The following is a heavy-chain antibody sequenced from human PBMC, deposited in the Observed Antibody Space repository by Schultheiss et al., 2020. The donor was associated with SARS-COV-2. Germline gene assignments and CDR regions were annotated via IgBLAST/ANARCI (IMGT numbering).Heavy chain of an antibody. CDR3: ARGSITMVQGVIPFDY. V-gene: IGHV4-61*01. CDR1: GGSVSSGSYY. D-gene: IGHD3-10*01. CDR2: IYDNGST. Sequence: GSLRLSCTVSGGSVSSGSYYWSWIRQPPGKGLEWSGCIYDNGSTNYNSSRKSRVTISVATSKNQFSLKLSSVTAADTAVYYCARGSITMVQGVIPFDYWGQGTLVTVSS. J-gene: IGHJ4*02.